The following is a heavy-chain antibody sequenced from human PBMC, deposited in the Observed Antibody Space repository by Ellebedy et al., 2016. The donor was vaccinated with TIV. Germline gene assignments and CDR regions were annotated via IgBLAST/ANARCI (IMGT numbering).Heavy chain of an antibody. CDR3: ARHPDSSNWYMVWWFDP. D-gene: IGHD6-13*01. Sequence: MPSETLSLTCTVSGGSISSRSYYWGWIRQPPGQGLEWIGSIYYSGSTYYNPSLKSRVTISVDTSKNQFSLKLSSVTAADTAVYYCARHPDSSNWYMVWWFDPWGQGTLVTVSS. CDR1: GGSISSRSYY. V-gene: IGHV4-39*01. J-gene: IGHJ5*02. CDR2: IYYSGST.